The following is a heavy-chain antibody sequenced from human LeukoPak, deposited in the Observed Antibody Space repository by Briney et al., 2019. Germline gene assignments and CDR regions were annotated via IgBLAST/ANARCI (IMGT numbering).Heavy chain of an antibody. V-gene: IGHV1-18*01. CDR1: GYTFTNYG. J-gene: IGHJ3*02. Sequence: ASVKVSCKASGYTFTNYGISWVRQAPGQGLEWMGWISAYNGNTNYAQRLQGRVTMTRNTSISTAYMELSSLRSEDTAVYYCARDARRGVELKAFDIWGQGTMVTVSS. CDR2: ISAYNGNT. D-gene: IGHD1-7*01. CDR3: ARDARRGVELKAFDI.